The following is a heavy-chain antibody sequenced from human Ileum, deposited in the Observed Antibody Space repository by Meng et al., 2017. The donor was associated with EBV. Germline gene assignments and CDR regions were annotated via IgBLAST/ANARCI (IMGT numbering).Heavy chain of an antibody. V-gene: IGHV4-39*01. J-gene: IGHJ4*02. Sequence: LQVQRSGAGLVKPSEPLSLPCAVSGDSISSSNHWWGWIRQPPGKGLEWVGTIYYSGSTFYNPSLKSRVTISLDTSKNQFSLKVSSVTAADTAVYYCARRYYGVPFDNWGQGTLVTVSS. CDR2: IYYSGST. CDR3: ARRYYGVPFDN. CDR1: GDSISSSNHW. D-gene: IGHD3-3*01.